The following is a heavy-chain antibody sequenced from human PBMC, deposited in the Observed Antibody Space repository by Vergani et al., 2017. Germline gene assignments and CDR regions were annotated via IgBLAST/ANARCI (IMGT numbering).Heavy chain of an antibody. CDR3: ARERRARFGSGSY. CDR2: IYYSGST. D-gene: IGHD3-10*01. Sequence: QLQLQESGPGLVKPSETLSLTCTVSGGSISSSSYYWGWIRQPPGKGLEWIGSIYYSGSTYYNPSLKSRVTISVDTSKNQFSLKLSSVTAADTAVYYCARERRARFGSGSYWGQGTLVTVSS. CDR1: GGSISSSSYY. J-gene: IGHJ4*02. V-gene: IGHV4-39*02.